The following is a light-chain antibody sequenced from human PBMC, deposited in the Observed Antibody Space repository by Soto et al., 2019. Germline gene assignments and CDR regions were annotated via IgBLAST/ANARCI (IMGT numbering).Light chain of an antibody. J-gene: IGKJ4*01. Sequence: EIVLTQSPGTLSLSPGERATLSCRASQSVSSSYLAWYQQKPGQAPRLLIYGASSRATGIPDRFSVSVSGTDFTLTISRLEPEDFAVYYCQQYGSSPRLTFGGGTKVEIK. V-gene: IGKV3-20*01. CDR2: GAS. CDR1: QSVSSSY. CDR3: QQYGSSPRLT.